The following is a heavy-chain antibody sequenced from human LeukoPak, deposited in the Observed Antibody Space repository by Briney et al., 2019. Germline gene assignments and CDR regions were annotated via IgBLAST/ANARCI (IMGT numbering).Heavy chain of an antibody. J-gene: IGHJ4*02. CDR3: ARHGYCSGGSCYWDY. CDR2: IYYSGST. D-gene: IGHD2-15*01. CDR1: VGSIRPYY. Sequence: SETLSLTCIVSVGSIRPYYWSWIRQPPGSGLEWIAYIYYSGSTSYNPILKSRVAISVDTSNNEVSLKLSSVTAADTAVYYCARHGYCSGGSCYWDYWGQGALFAVSS. V-gene: IGHV4-59*08.